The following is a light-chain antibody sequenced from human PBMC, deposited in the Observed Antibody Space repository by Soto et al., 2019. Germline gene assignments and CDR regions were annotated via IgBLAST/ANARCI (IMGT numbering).Light chain of an antibody. V-gene: IGKV1-39*01. CDR2: AAS. CDR3: QQSYSSPFT. Sequence: DIPMTQSPSSLSASVGDRVTITCRASQSISSYFNWYQQKPGKAPNLLIYAASSLQSGDPSKLSGSGSGTDFTLTISRLQPEDLANYYCQQSYSSPFTGGRGTKVDIK. J-gene: IGKJ3*01. CDR1: QSISSY.